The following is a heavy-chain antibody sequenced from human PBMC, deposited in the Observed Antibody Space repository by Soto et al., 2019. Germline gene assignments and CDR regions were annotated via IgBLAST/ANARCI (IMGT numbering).Heavy chain of an antibody. D-gene: IGHD3-3*02. CDR3: ARDKDRQQLGGNYYYIMDV. CDR2: IMPVFPTP. V-gene: IGHV1-69*12. J-gene: IGHJ6*01. Sequence: QVQLVQSGAEVKKPGSSVKVSCKTSGGTFRTSAISWVRQAPGQGLEWMGGIMPVFPTPDYAQKFQGRVTITADDSTSAAYMELSSLRSEDTAGYYCARDKDRQQLGGNYYYIMDVWGQGTTVTVSS. CDR1: GGTFRTSA.